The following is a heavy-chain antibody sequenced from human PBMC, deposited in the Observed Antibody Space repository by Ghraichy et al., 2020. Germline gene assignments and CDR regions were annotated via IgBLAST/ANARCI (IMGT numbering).Heavy chain of an antibody. Sequence: SETLSLTCAVYGGSFSGFNWSWIRQPPGKGLEWIGEINHSGGTTYNPSLKSRVTKSVDTSKNQFTLRLSSVTAADTAVYYCARGNEAYSGYDYSAFDIWGQGTMFTVSS. CDR3: ARGNEAYSGYDYSAFDI. CDR1: GGSFSGFN. J-gene: IGHJ3*02. CDR2: INHSGGT. V-gene: IGHV4-34*01. D-gene: IGHD5-12*01.